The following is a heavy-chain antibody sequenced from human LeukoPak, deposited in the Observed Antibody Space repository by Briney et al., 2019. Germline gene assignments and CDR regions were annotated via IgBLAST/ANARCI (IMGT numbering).Heavy chain of an antibody. Sequence: GGSLRLSCAVSGFTVNNNYMGWVRQAPGGGLEWVSIIYSDGSTDYADSVKRRFTISRDNSKNTLYLQMNSLRAEDTAVYYCARPEPERSSWFDPWGQGTLVIVSS. D-gene: IGHD1-1*01. CDR1: GFTVNNNY. CDR2: IYSDGST. J-gene: IGHJ5*02. CDR3: ARPEPERSSWFDP. V-gene: IGHV3-66*04.